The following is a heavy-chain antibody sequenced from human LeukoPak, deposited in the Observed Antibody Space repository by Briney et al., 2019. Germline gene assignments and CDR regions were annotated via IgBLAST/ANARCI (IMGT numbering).Heavy chain of an antibody. Sequence: ASVKVSCKASGYTFTSYGISWVRQAPGQGLEWVGCISAYNGNTNYAQKLQGRVTMTTDTSTSTAYMELRSLRSDDTAVYYCARVRHNGDYVLYYYYMDVWGKGTTVTVSS. CDR1: GYTFTSYG. J-gene: IGHJ6*03. D-gene: IGHD4-17*01. V-gene: IGHV1-18*01. CDR3: ARVRHNGDYVLYYYYMDV. CDR2: ISAYNGNT.